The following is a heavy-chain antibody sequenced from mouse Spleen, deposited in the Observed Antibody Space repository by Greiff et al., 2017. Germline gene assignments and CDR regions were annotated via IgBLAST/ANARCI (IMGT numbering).Heavy chain of an antibody. J-gene: IGHJ4*01. Sequence: EVKLVESGGGLVKPGGSLKLSCAASGFTFSDYYMYWVRQTPEKRLEWVATISDGGSYTYYPDSVKGRFTISRDNAKNNLYLQMRSLKSEDTAMYYCARGPLYGYPYAMDYWGQGTSVTVSS. D-gene: IGHD1-2*01. V-gene: IGHV5-4*02. CDR1: GFTFSDYY. CDR2: ISDGGSYT. CDR3: ARGPLYGYPYAMDY.